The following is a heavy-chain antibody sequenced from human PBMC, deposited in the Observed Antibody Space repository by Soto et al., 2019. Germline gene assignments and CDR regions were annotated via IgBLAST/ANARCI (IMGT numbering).Heavy chain of an antibody. CDR3: ARQGHIVVVTAYYGMDV. CDR2: IYYSGST. Sequence: QLQLQESGPGLVKPSETLSLTCTVFGGSISNSSYYWGWIRQPPGKGLEWIASIYYSGSTYYNPSLKSRVTISVDTSKNQFSLNLSSVTAADTAVYYCARQGHIVVVTAYYGMDVWGQGTTVTVSS. J-gene: IGHJ6*02. D-gene: IGHD2-21*02. CDR1: GGSISNSSYY. V-gene: IGHV4-39*01.